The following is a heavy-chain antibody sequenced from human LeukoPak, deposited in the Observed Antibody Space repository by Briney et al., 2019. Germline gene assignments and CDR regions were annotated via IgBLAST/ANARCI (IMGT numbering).Heavy chain of an antibody. J-gene: IGHJ6*02. CDR1: GGSISSGDYY. CDR3: ARARGHQRPPSSYYDSSGSDPYYYYYGMDV. V-gene: IGHV4-31*03. Sequence: SETLSLTCTVSGGSISSGDYYWNWIRQHPGKGLEWIGYIYYSGSTYYNPSLKSRVTISVDTSKNQFSLKLSSVTAADTAAYYCARARGHQRPPSSYYDSSGSDPYYYYYGMDVWGQGTTVTVSS. CDR2: IYYSGST. D-gene: IGHD3-22*01.